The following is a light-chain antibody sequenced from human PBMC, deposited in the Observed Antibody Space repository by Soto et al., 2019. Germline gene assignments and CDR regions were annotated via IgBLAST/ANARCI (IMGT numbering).Light chain of an antibody. V-gene: IGKV1-33*01. J-gene: IGKJ2*01. Sequence: DIQVTQSPSSLSASVGDRVTITCQATQGIGSYLNWYQQKPGKAPTLLIYEASNLQTGVPSRFSGSGYGTDFTFTISSLQPADIATYYCHHFDAFGQGTKLQIK. CDR3: HHFDA. CDR2: EAS. CDR1: QGIGSY.